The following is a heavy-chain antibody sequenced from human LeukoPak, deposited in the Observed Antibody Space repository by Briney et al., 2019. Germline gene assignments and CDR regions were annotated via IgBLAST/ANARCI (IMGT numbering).Heavy chain of an antibody. CDR2: TYYSGST. J-gene: IGHJ4*02. CDR1: DDSITSFY. CDR3: AGSSSWYGVYFDY. Sequence: TSETLSLTCTVSDDSITSFYWSWIRQPPGKGLEWIGYTYYSGSTNYNPSLKSRVTISVDTSKNQFSLKLSSVTAADTAVYYCAGSSSWYGVYFDYWGQGTLVTVSS. D-gene: IGHD6-13*01. V-gene: IGHV4-59*01.